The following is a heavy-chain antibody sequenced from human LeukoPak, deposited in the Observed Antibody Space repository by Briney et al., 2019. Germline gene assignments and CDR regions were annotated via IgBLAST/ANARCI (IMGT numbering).Heavy chain of an antibody. CDR1: GGSISSYY. CDR3: ARQTYSSSWYSGAEFDY. Sequence: PSETLSLTCTVSGGSISSYYWSWTRQPPGKGLEWIGYIYYSGSTNYNPSLKSRVTISVDTSKNQFSLKLSSVTAADTAVYYCARQTYSSSWYSGAEFDYWGQGTLVTVSS. CDR2: IYYSGST. V-gene: IGHV4-59*08. J-gene: IGHJ4*02. D-gene: IGHD6-13*01.